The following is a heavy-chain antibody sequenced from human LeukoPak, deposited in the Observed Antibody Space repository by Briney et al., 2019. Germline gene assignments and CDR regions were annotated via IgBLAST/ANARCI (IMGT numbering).Heavy chain of an antibody. CDR2: ISAYNGNT. V-gene: IGHV1-18*04. Sequence: ASVKVSCKASGYTFTGYYMHWVRQAPGQGLEWMGWISAYNGNTNYAQKLQGRVTMTTDTSTSTAYMELRSLRSDDTAVYYCASASSGYYRGFDYWGQGTLVTVSS. J-gene: IGHJ4*02. CDR1: GYTFTGYY. D-gene: IGHD3-22*01. CDR3: ASASSGYYRGFDY.